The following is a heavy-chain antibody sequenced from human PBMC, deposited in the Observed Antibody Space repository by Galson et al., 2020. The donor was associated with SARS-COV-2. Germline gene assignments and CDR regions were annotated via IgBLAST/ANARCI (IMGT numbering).Heavy chain of an antibody. V-gene: IGHV3-11*04. D-gene: IGHD2-15*01. CDR3: AKVGDCSGGICYGAKYCQN. CDR1: GFKFSDYF. Sequence: NSGGSLRLSCAASGFKFSDYFMSWVRQAPGKGLEWVSYISSSGIYINYADSVQGRFTISRDNAKNSLSLQMNSLRVEDTAVYYCAKVGDCSGGICYGAKYCQNWGQGTLVTVSS. CDR2: ISSSGIYI. J-gene: IGHJ1*01.